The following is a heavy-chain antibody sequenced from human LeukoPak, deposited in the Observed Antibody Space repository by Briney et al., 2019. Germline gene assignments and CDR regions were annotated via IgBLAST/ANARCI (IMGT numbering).Heavy chain of an antibody. J-gene: IGHJ4*02. CDR2: IIPIFGTA. V-gene: IGHV1-69*13. Sequence: GASVKVSCKASGGTFSSYAISWVRQAPGQGLEWVGGIIPIFGTANYAQKFRGRVTITADESTSTAYMELSSLRSEDTAVYYCARILGDSSPFDYWGQGTLVTVSS. CDR3: ARILGDSSPFDY. D-gene: IGHD6-6*01. CDR1: GGTFSSYA.